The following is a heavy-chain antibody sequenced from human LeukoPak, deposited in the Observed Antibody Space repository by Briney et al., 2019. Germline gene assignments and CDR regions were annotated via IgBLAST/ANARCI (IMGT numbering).Heavy chain of an antibody. V-gene: IGHV4-39*07. J-gene: IGHJ3*02. D-gene: IGHD3-22*01. CDR2: IYYSGST. Sequence: SETLSLTCTVSGGSISSSSYYWGWIRQPPVKGLEWIGSIYYSGSTYYNPSLKSRVTISVDTSKNQFSLKLSSVTAADTAVYYCARVGITMIVVVRTGYDAFDIWGQGTMVTVSS. CDR1: GGSISSSSYY. CDR3: ARVGITMIVVVRTGYDAFDI.